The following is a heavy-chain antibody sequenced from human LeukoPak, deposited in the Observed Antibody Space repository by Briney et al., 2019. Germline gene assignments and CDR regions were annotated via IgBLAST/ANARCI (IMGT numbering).Heavy chain of an antibody. J-gene: IGHJ4*02. CDR1: GFTVSSNY. Sequence: PGGSLRLSCAASGFTVSSNYMTWVRQAPGKGLEWVSVIYSGGSTYYADSVKGRFTISRDNSKNTLYLQMNSLRAEDTAVYYCVGTRGLPPLCDYWGQGILVTVSS. D-gene: IGHD5-18*01. CDR3: VGTRGLPPLCDY. CDR2: IYSGGST. V-gene: IGHV3-53*01.